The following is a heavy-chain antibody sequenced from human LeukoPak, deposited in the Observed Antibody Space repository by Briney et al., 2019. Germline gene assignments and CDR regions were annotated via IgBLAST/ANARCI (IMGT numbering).Heavy chain of an antibody. CDR3: ARSRSYYPADY. J-gene: IGHJ4*02. CDR1: GFTFSDYY. Sequence: GGSLRLSCAASGFTFSDYYMSWIRQAPGKGLECVSYISSSNTYTNYAGSVKGRFTISRDDAKNSLYLQMNSLRAEDTAVYYCARSRSYYPADYWGQGTPVTVSS. D-gene: IGHD1-26*01. V-gene: IGHV3-11*03. CDR2: ISSSNTYT.